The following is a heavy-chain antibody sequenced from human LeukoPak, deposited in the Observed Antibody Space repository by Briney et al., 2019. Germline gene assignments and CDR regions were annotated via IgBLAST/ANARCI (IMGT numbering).Heavy chain of an antibody. Sequence: ASVKVSCKVSGYTLTELSMHWVRQAPGKGLERMGGFDPEDGETIYAQKFQGRVTMTEDTSTDTAYMELSSLRSEDTAVYYCATATISPDYYYVDVWGKGTTVTVSS. D-gene: IGHD5-12*01. V-gene: IGHV1-24*01. CDR1: GYTLTELS. J-gene: IGHJ6*03. CDR3: ATATISPDYYYVDV. CDR2: FDPEDGET.